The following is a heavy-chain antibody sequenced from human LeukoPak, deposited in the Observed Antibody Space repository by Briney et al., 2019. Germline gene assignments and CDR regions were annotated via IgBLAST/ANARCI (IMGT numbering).Heavy chain of an antibody. CDR3: AKGRIAVAPYYGMDV. CDR2: IGGRGGRT. CDR1: GFIFGDYG. D-gene: IGHD6-19*01. Sequence: GGSLRLSCAASGFIFGDYGMNWVRQAPGKGLEWVSGIGGRGGRTYYADSVQGRFTISRDNSNNTVDLQMNSLRAEDAAIYYCAKGRIAVAPYYGMDVWGRGTTVSVSS. V-gene: IGHV3-23*01. J-gene: IGHJ6*02.